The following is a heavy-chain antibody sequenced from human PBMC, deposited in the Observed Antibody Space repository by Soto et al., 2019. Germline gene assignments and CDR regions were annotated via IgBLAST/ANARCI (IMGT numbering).Heavy chain of an antibody. CDR3: ARAGPSPSYQYTLDV. CDR1: GFSFITFG. CDR2: INSDGSKI. D-gene: IGHD2-2*01. V-gene: IGHV3-74*01. J-gene: IGHJ6*02. Sequence: GASLRLSCAASGFSFITFGIHCVRQAPGKGLVWVSRINSDGSKIDYADSVKGRFTISRDNARNTLNLQMNSLTAEDTAIYYCARAGPSPSYQYTLDVWGQGTTVTVSS.